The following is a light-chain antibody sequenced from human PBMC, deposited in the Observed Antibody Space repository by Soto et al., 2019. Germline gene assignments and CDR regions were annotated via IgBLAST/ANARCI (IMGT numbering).Light chain of an antibody. CDR3: HQDFDSVWT. CDR2: GTS. J-gene: IGKJ1*01. Sequence: EIVLTQSPGTLSLSPGEGATLSCRASRNVISSYLSWFQQKPAQAPSLLIYGTSIRPPGIPDMFSGSGSGTDFTLTISRLEPEDFAVYFFHQDFDSVWTFGQGTKVEI. V-gene: IGKV3-20*01. CDR1: RNVISSY.